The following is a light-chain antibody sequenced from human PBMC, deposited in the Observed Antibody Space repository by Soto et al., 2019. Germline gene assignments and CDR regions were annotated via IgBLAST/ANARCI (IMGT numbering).Light chain of an antibody. CDR1: QDISNF. J-gene: IGKJ5*01. Sequence: DIQMTQSPSSLSASVGDRVTITCRASQDISNFLAWFQQKPGEVPKSLIFTASTLQSGVPSRFSGAGSGTDFTLTISSLQPEDSATYYCQQYNSYPLTFGQGTRLEIK. CDR3: QQYNSYPLT. CDR2: TAS. V-gene: IGKV1-16*01.